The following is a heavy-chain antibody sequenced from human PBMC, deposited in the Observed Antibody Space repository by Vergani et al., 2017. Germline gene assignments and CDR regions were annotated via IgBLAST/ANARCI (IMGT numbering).Heavy chain of an antibody. Sequence: QVQLVQSGAEVKKPGSSVKVSCKASGGTFSSYAISWVRQAPGQRLEWMGWINAGNGNTKYSQKFQGRVTITRDTSASTAYMELSSLRSEDTAVYYCAREDRNVYSSSWTVWGQGTLVTVSS. CDR1: GGTFSSYA. D-gene: IGHD6-13*01. CDR2: INAGNGNT. V-gene: IGHV1-3*01. J-gene: IGHJ4*02. CDR3: AREDRNVYSSSWTV.